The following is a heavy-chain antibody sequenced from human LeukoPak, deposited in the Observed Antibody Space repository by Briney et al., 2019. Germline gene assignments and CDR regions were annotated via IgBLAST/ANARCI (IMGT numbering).Heavy chain of an antibody. Sequence: SETLSLTCTVSGGSISSYYWSWIRQPAGKGLEWIGRIYTSGSTNYNPSLKSRVTISVDTSKNQFSLKLSSVTAADTAVYYCARYYCSGGSCYNNWFDPWGQGTLVTVSS. CDR1: GGSISSYY. CDR3: ARYYCSGGSCYNNWFDP. D-gene: IGHD2-15*01. J-gene: IGHJ5*02. V-gene: IGHV4-4*07. CDR2: IYTSGST.